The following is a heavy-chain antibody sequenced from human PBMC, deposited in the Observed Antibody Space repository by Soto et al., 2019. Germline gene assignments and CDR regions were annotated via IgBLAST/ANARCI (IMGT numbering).Heavy chain of an antibody. V-gene: IGHV3-7*04. CDR3: ARDLASTTIPNY. CDR1: GFTFSSYW. CDR2: IKQDGSEK. D-gene: IGHD4-17*01. J-gene: IGHJ4*02. Sequence: GGSMRLSCAACGFTFSSYWMSWVRKAPGKGLEWVANIKQDGSEKYYVDSVKGRFTISRDNAKNSLYLQMNSLRAEDTAVYYCARDLASTTIPNYWGQGTLVTVSS.